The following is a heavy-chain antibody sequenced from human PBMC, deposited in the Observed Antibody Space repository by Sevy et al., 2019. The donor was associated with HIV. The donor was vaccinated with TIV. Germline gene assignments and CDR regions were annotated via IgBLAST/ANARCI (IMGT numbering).Heavy chain of an antibody. D-gene: IGHD3-10*01. CDR2: IYPTNSDT. J-gene: IGHJ4*02. CDR1: GYSFSIYW. CDR3: ARGGLSYCFDY. Sequence: GESLKISCKGSGYSFSIYWIGWVRQMPGNGLEWMGLIYPTNSDTRYSPSFRGQVTISADKSISTAYLQWNSLKTSDTAMYYCARGGLSYCFDYWGQGTLVTVSS. V-gene: IGHV5-51*01.